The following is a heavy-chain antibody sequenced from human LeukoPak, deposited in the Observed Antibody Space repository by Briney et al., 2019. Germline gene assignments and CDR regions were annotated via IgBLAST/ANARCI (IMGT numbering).Heavy chain of an antibody. CDR1: SGSFSGYY. J-gene: IGHJ6*03. D-gene: IGHD6-19*01. V-gene: IGHV4-34*01. CDR2: INHSGST. CDR3: ARGLRQWLAGYYYYYMDV. Sequence: SETLSLTCAVYSGSFSGYYWSWIRQPPGKGLEWIGEINHSGSTNYNPSLKSRVTISVDTSKNQFSLKLSSVTAADTAVYYCARGLRQWLAGYYYYYMDVWGKGTTVTVSS.